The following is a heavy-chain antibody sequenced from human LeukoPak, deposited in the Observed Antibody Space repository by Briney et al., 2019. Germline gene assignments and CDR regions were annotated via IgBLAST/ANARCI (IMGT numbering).Heavy chain of an antibody. V-gene: IGHV4-39*01. Sequence: PSETLSLTCTVSGGSISSSSYYWGWIRQPPGKGLEWIGSIYYSGSTYYNPSLKSRVTISVDTSKNQFSLKLSSVTAADTAVYYCARQSYCSSTSCYHRYMDVWGKGTTVTISS. J-gene: IGHJ6*03. CDR2: IYYSGST. CDR3: ARQSYCSSTSCYHRYMDV. CDR1: GGSISSSSYY. D-gene: IGHD2-2*01.